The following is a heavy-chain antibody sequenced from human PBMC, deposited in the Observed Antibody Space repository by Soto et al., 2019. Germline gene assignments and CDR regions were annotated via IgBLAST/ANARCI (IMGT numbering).Heavy chain of an antibody. CDR2: INEDGSEK. CDR1: AFTFSSSW. CDR3: ARDPFFGAFDI. D-gene: IGHD3-16*01. Sequence: GSLRLSGRGAAFTFSSSWMACVRQAPGKGLEWVATINEDGSEKEYVDSVKGRFTISRDNAKNSLYLQMNTLRTEDTAVYYCARDPFFGAFDIWGQGTMVTVSS. V-gene: IGHV3-7*01. J-gene: IGHJ3*02.